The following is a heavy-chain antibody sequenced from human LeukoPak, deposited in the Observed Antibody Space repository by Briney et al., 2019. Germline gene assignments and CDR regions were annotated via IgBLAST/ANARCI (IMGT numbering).Heavy chain of an antibody. V-gene: IGHV1-69*05. CDR1: GGTFSSYA. D-gene: IGHD3-3*01. CDR2: IIPIFGTA. J-gene: IGHJ5*02. CDR3: AREKKDDFWRGPSDP. Sequence: SVKVSCKASGGTFSSYAISWVRQAPGQGLEWMGGIIPIFGTANYAQKFQGRVTITTDESTSTAYMELSSLRSEDTAVYYCAREKKDDFWRGPSDPWGQGTLVTVSP.